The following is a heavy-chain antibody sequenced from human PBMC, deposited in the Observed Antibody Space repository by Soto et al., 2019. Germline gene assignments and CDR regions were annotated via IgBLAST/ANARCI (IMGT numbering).Heavy chain of an antibody. Sequence: ASVKVSCKASGGTFSSYAISWVRQAPGQGLEWMGGIIPIFGTANYAQKFQGRVTITADESTSTAYMELSSLRSEDTAVYYCARDLVAYSSSWYRRGNGMDVWGQGTTVTVSS. V-gene: IGHV1-69*13. CDR2: IIPIFGTA. CDR1: GGTFSSYA. J-gene: IGHJ6*02. CDR3: ARDLVAYSSSWYRRGNGMDV. D-gene: IGHD6-13*01.